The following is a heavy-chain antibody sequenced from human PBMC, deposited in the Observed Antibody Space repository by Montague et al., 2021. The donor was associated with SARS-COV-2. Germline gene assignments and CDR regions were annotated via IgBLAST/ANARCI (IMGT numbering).Heavy chain of an antibody. CDR3: AREARDNWVDY. D-gene: IGHD1-20*01. CDR2: IYYRGST. CDR1: GFSLSTSGMC. Sequence: LVKPTQTLTLTCTFSGFSLSTSGMCVSWIRQPPGKGLEWLGYIYYRGSTNYNPSLKRRITISVDPSKNQFSLNLSSVTAADTAVYYRAREARDNWVDYWGQGTLVTVSS. J-gene: IGHJ4*02. V-gene: IGHV4-61*08.